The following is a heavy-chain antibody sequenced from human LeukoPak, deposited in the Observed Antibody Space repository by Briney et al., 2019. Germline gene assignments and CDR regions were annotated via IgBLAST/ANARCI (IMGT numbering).Heavy chain of an antibody. CDR2: IYYSGST. CDR1: GGSISSYY. J-gene: IGHJ4*02. CDR3: ARAGYYDSSGYLY. Sequence: SETLSLTCTVSGGSISSYYWSWIRQPPGKGLEWIGYIYYSGSTNYNPSLKSRVTISVDTSKNQFSLKLSSVTAADTAAYYCARAGYYDSSGYLYWGQGTLVTVSS. D-gene: IGHD3-22*01. V-gene: IGHV4-59*01.